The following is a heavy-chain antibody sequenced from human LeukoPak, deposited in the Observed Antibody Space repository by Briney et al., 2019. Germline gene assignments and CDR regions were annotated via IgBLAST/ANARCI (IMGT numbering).Heavy chain of an antibody. D-gene: IGHD2-21*02. CDR2: IYYSGST. CDR1: GGSISSSGYS. CDR3: AGSGGGDEIDY. Sequence: SQTLSLTCDVSGGSISSSGYSWSWIRQPPGKGLEWIGYIYYSGSTNYNPSLKSRVTISVDTSKNQFSLKLSSVTAADTAVYYCAGSGGGDEIDYWGQGTLVTVSS. J-gene: IGHJ4*02. V-gene: IGHV4-30-4*07.